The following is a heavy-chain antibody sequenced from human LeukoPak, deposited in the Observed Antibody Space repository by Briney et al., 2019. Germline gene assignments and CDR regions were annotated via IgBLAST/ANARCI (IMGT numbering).Heavy chain of an antibody. Sequence: PGGSLRLSCAASGFTFSSYSMNWVRQAPGKGLEWVSSISSSSSYIYYADSVKGRFTISRDNAKNSLYLQMNSLRAEDTAVYYCAREEDYDILTGYGLDYWGQGTLVTVSS. CDR3: AREEDYDILTGYGLDY. V-gene: IGHV3-21*01. CDR2: ISSSSSYI. D-gene: IGHD3-9*01. CDR1: GFTFSSYS. J-gene: IGHJ4*02.